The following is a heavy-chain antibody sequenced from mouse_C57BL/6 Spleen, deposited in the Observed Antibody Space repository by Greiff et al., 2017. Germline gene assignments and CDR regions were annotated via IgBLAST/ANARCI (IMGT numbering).Heavy chain of an antibody. J-gene: IGHJ2*01. V-gene: IGHV1-42*01. CDR2: INPSTGGT. CDR1: GYSFTGYY. D-gene: IGHD1-1*01. CDR3: ARLDYGSGYFDY. Sequence: VQLQQSGPELVKPGASVKISCKASGYSFTGYYMNWVKQSPEKSLEWIGEINPSTGGTTYNQKFKAKATLTVDKSSSTAYMQLKSLTSEDSAVYYCARLDYGSGYFDYWGQGTTLTVSS.